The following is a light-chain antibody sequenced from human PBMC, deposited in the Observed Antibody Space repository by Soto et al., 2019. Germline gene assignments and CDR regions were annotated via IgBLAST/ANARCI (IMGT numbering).Light chain of an antibody. J-gene: IGKJ1*01. CDR2: GAS. CDR1: QSVSSN. CDR3: QQYNNWPPG. V-gene: IGKV3-15*01. Sequence: IVLTQSPATLSLSPGERATLSCRASQSVSSNLAWYQQKPGQAPRLLIYGASTRATGIPARFSGSGSGTEFTLTISSLQSEDFAVYYCQQYNNWPPGFGQGTKV.